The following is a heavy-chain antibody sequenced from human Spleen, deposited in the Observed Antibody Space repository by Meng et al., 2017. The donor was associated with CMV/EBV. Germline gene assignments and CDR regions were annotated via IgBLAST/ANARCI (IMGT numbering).Heavy chain of an antibody. CDR1: GFSFSNNG. V-gene: IGHV3-30*02. CDR3: AREASSSSGPVGGDC. Sequence: GESLKISCAASGFSFSNNGMHWVRQAPGKGLEWVAFMRYDGHIFYPDFVKGRFTISRDNSKNTLHLQMNSLRAEDTAVYYCAREASSSSGPVGGDCWGQGTLVTVSS. D-gene: IGHD6-6*01. CDR2: MRYDGHI. J-gene: IGHJ4*02.